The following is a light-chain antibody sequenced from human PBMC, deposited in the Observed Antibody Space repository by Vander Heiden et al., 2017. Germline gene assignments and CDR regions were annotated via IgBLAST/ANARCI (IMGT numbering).Light chain of an antibody. CDR2: GNT. CDR1: SSNSGADYD. CDR3: QSFDSGLGVI. Sequence: HSLLPQPPSLSGAPGQTVIISCTGSSSNSGADYDVHWYQHLPGTAPKLLIYGNTLRASGVPDRFSGSKSATSASLAITGLQAEDEADYYCQSFDSGLGVIFGGGTRLTV. V-gene: IGLV1-40*01. J-gene: IGLJ2*01.